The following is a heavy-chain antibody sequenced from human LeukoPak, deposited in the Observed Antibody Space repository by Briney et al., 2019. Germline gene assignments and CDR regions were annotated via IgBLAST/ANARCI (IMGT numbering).Heavy chain of an antibody. CDR3: TRALPRRRLMDTTMEQHWFDP. CDR2: INPSGGRT. J-gene: IGHJ5*02. Sequence: ASVKVSCKASGYIFTSYYIHWVRQAPGQGREWMGLINPSGGRTNYAQKFQGRVTMTRDMSTSTVYMELSSLRSEDTAMYYCTRALPRRRLMDTTMEQHWFDPWGQGTLVTVSS. D-gene: IGHD5-18*01. CDR1: GYIFTSYY. V-gene: IGHV1-46*01.